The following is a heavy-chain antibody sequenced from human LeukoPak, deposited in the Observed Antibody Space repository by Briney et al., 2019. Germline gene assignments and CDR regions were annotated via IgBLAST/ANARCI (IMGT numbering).Heavy chain of an antibody. J-gene: IGHJ3*02. CDR3: ARGLGSSTSRHTFDI. D-gene: IGHD2-2*01. Sequence: PGGSLRLSCAASGFTFSSYAMSWVRQAPGKGLEWVSAISGSGGSTYFADSVKGRFTISRDNSKNTLYLQMNSLSAEDTAIYYCARGLGSSTSRHTFDIWGQGTMVTVSS. V-gene: IGHV3-23*01. CDR1: GFTFSSYA. CDR2: ISGSGGST.